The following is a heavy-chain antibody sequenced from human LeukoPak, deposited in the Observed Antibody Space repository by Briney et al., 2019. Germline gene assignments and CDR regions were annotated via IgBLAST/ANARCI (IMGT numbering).Heavy chain of an antibody. V-gene: IGHV4-39*01. D-gene: IGHD2-2*01. CDR1: GGSISSSSYS. J-gene: IGHJ4*02. CDR2: IYYSGST. Sequence: SETLSLTCTVSGGSISSSSYSWGWIRQPPGKGLEWIGSIYYSGSTYYNPSLKSRVTISVDTSKNQFSLKLSSVTAADTAVYYCARQPYHSAPYYFDYWGQGTLVTVSS. CDR3: ARQPYHSAPYYFDY.